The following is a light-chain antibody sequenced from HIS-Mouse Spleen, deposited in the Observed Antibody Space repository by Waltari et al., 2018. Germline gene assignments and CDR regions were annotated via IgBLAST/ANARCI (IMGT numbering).Light chain of an antibody. V-gene: IGLV3-10*01. CDR2: EDS. Sequence: SDELTQPPSLSLSPGQTARITCSRNPLPQKYHYWYQQKSGQAPVLVIYEDSKRPSGIPERFSGSSSGTMATLTISGAQVEDEADYYCYSTDSSGNHRVFGGGTKLTVL. CDR1: PLPQKY. CDR3: YSTDSSGNHRV. J-gene: IGLJ2*01.